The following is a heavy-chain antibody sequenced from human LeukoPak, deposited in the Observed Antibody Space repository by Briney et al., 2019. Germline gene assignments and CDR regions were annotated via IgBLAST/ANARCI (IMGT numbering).Heavy chain of an antibody. J-gene: IGHJ5*02. Sequence: ASLNVSCKASGYTFTSYGISWVRHAPGQGLEWMGWISAYNGNTNYAQKLQGRVTMTTDTSTSTAYMELRSLRSDDTAVYYCARDSAALVVEEYNWFDAWGQGTLVTLSS. CDR3: ARDSAALVVEEYNWFDA. V-gene: IGHV1-18*01. D-gene: IGHD2-15*01. CDR2: ISAYNGNT. CDR1: GYTFTSYG.